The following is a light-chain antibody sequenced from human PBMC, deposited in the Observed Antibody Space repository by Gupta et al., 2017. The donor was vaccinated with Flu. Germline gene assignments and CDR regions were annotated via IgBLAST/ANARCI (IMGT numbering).Light chain of an antibody. V-gene: IGLV8-61*01. CDR2: NTT. Sequence: QTVVPQVPSFSVSPGGTVTLTCRVGSGSVSTAHYPSWYQQTPAQPPRLLVYNTTGRSAGLAGRFSGSMAGNTAALTITGAEADEAADYYCAPYTSSDSWVFGGGTKLTVL. CDR1: SGSVSTAHY. CDR3: APYTSSDSWV. J-gene: IGLJ2*01.